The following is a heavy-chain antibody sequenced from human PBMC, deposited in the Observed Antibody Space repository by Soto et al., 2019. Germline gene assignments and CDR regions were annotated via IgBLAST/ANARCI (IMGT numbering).Heavy chain of an antibody. CDR3: ATGTGNGYWYFDL. V-gene: IGHV4-61*01. CDR1: GDSVSRDTYF. D-gene: IGHD4-4*01. CDR2: IHYSGST. Sequence: QVQLQESGPGLMKPSETLSLTCTVSGDSVSRDTYFWTWIRQPPGKGLEWIGHIHYSGSTDYNPSLESRVTILIDTPRNHSSLKLSSVTAADTAVYYCATGTGNGYWYFDLWGRGTLVTVSS. J-gene: IGHJ2*01.